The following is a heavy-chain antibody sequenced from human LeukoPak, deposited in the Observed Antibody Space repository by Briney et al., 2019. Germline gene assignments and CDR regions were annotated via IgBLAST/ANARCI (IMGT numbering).Heavy chain of an antibody. V-gene: IGHV1-69*05. Sequence: SVNVSCKASGGTFSSYAISWVRQAPGQGLEWMGGIIPIFGTANYAQKFQGRVTITTDESTSTAYMELSSLRSEDTAVYYCARAKVGATKVGQLSFDIWGQGTMVTASS. CDR1: GGTFSSYA. CDR3: ARAKVGATKVGQLSFDI. J-gene: IGHJ3*02. CDR2: IIPIFGTA. D-gene: IGHD1-26*01.